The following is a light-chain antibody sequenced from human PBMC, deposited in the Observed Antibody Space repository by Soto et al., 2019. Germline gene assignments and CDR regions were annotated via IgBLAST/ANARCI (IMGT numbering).Light chain of an antibody. Sequence: LTQPASVSGYPGQSITISCTGRSSDVGAYNYVSWFQQHPGKAPKFMIYEVSNRPSGVSNRFSGSKSGNTASLTVSGLQAEDEADYYCSSYTTSNTYVFGTGTKVTVL. CDR1: SSDVGAYNY. V-gene: IGLV2-14*01. CDR2: EVS. CDR3: SSYTTSNTYV. J-gene: IGLJ1*01.